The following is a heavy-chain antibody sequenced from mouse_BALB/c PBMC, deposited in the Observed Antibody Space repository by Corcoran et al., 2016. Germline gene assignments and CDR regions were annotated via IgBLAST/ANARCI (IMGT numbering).Heavy chain of an antibody. CDR1: GYTFSSYW. Sequence: QVQLQQSGAELMKPGASVKISCKATGYTFSSYWIEWVKQRPGHGLEWIGEILPGSGSTNYKEKFKGKATLTADTSSNTAYMQLSSLTSEDSAVYYCARDYGSSYWYLDVWGAGTTVTVSS. D-gene: IGHD1-1*01. J-gene: IGHJ1*01. V-gene: IGHV1-9*01. CDR3: ARDYGSSYWYLDV. CDR2: ILPGSGST.